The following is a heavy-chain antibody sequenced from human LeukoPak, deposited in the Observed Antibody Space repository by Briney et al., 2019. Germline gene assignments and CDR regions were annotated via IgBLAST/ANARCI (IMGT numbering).Heavy chain of an antibody. CDR3: ASRSSSGRFWYFDL. V-gene: IGHV4-59*01. Sequence: PSETLSLTCTVSGGSISTYYWSWIRQPPGKGLEWIGYIYYSGSTNYNPSLKSRVTISVDTSKNQFSLKLSSVTAADTAVYYCASRSSSGRFWYFDLWGRGTLVTVSS. J-gene: IGHJ2*01. D-gene: IGHD6-13*01. CDR1: GGSISTYY. CDR2: IYYSGST.